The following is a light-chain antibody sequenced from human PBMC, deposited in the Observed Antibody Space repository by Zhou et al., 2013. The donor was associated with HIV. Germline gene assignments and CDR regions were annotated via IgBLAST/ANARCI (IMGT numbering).Light chain of an antibody. Sequence: EIVLTQSPGTLSLSPGERATLSCRASQSVSSSYLAWYQQKPGQAPRLLIYGTSNRATGIPDRFSGSGSGTDFTLTISRLEPEDFAVYYCHQYGSPPWTFGQGTKVEIK. CDR3: HQYGSPPWT. V-gene: IGKV3-20*01. CDR2: GTS. J-gene: IGKJ1*01. CDR1: QSVSSSY.